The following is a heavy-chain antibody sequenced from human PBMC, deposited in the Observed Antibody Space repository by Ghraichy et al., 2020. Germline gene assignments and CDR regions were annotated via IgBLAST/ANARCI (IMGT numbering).Heavy chain of an antibody. D-gene: IGHD3-22*01. CDR2: INWNGGST. CDR1: GCTFDDYG. V-gene: IGHV3-20*01. CDR3: ARDLDSSGYWEDAFDI. J-gene: IGHJ3*02. Sequence: GGSLRLSCAASGCTFDDYGMSWVRQAPGKGLEWVSGINWNGGSTGYADSVKGRFTISRDNAKNSLYLQMNSLRAEDTALYHCARDLDSSGYWEDAFDIWGQGTMVTVSS.